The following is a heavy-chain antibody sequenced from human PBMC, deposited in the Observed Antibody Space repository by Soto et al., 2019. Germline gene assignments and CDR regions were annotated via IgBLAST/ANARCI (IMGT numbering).Heavy chain of an antibody. CDR1: GGSFSGYY. Sequence: SETLSLTCAVYGGSFSGYYWSWIRQPPGKGLEWIGEIYHIGSTNYNPSLKSRVTMSVDTSKNQFSLTLNSVTAADTATYYCARGGISHWAYFYYMDVWDRGTTVTVSS. CDR2: IYHIGST. J-gene: IGHJ6*03. D-gene: IGHD2-21*01. CDR3: ARGGISHWAYFYYMDV. V-gene: IGHV4-34*01.